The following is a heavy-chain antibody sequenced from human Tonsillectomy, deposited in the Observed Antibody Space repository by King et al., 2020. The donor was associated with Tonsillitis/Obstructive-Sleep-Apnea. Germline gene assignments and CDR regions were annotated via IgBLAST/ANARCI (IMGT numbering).Heavy chain of an antibody. CDR2: IYYSGST. J-gene: IGHJ4*02. D-gene: IGHD2/OR15-2a*01. V-gene: IGHV4-31*03. CDR3: ARSGGLNRPINY. CDR1: GGSINSGGYY. Sequence: QLQESGPGLVKPSQTLSLTCTVSGGSINSGGYYWSWIRQHSGKGLEWIGYIYYSGSTYYNPSLKSRVTISVDSSKNQFSLKLSSVTAADTAVYYCARSGGLNRPINYWGQGTLVTVSS.